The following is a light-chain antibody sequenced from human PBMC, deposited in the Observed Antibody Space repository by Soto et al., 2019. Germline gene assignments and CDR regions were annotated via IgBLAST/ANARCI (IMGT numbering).Light chain of an antibody. CDR2: GAS. J-gene: IGKJ4*01. V-gene: IGKV3-11*01. CDR1: QSVSSY. CDR3: QQHSSWPPL. Sequence: EIVLTQSPATLSLSPGERATLSCRASQSVSSYLAWYHQKPGQAPRLLIHGASNRATGIPARFSGSGSGTDFTLTISSLEPEDFAVYYCQQHSSWPPLFGGGTKVDIK.